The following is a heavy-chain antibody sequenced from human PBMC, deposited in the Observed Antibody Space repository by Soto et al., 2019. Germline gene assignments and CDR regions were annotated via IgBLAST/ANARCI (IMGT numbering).Heavy chain of an antibody. CDR1: AFSFSNYG. J-gene: IGHJ3*02. CDR2: IWFDGSDK. CDR3: AKDRGCYRYDTSGSDDAFDI. Sequence: HPGGSLRLSCTASAFSFSNYGMHWVRQAPGKGLEWVAVIWFDGSDKYYADSVKGRFTISRDNFEKTLYLQMNSLRPEDTAVYYCAKDRGCYRYDTSGSDDAFDIWGQGTMVAVSS. D-gene: IGHD3-22*01. V-gene: IGHV3-30*02.